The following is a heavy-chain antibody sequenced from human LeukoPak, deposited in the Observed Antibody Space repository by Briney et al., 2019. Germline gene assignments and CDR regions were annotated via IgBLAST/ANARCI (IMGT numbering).Heavy chain of an antibody. Sequence: GGSLRLSCAASGFTFSDYYMSWIRQARGKGLEWVSYISSSSSYTNYADSVKGRFTISRDNAKNSLYLQMNSLRAEDTAVYYCARDRYDRYAYYYYGMDVWGQGTTVTVSS. J-gene: IGHJ6*02. D-gene: IGHD1-1*01. CDR1: GFTFSDYY. CDR3: ARDRYDRYAYYYYGMDV. V-gene: IGHV3-11*05. CDR2: ISSSSSYT.